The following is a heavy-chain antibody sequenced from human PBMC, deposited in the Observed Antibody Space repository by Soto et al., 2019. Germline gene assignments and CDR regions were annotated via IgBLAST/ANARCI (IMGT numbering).Heavy chain of an antibody. J-gene: IGHJ3*02. CDR2: INPSGGST. CDR3: ARDPPYDDYIWGSYRFFLGAFDI. D-gene: IGHD3-16*02. CDR1: GYTFTSYY. V-gene: IGHV1-46*01. Sequence: ASVKVSCKASGYTFTSYYMHWVRQAPGQGLEWMGIINPSGGSTSYAQKFQGRVTMTRDTSASTVYMELNSLRAEDTAVYYCARDPPYDDYIWGSYRFFLGAFDIWGQGTMVTVSS.